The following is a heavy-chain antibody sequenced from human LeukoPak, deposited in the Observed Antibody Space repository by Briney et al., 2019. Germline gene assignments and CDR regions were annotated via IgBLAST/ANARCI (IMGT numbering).Heavy chain of an antibody. D-gene: IGHD6-13*01. J-gene: IGHJ4*02. Sequence: GSLRLSCAASGFTVSSNYMSWVRQAPGKGLEWVSVIYSGGSTYYADSVKGRFTISRDNSKNTLYLQMNSLRAEDTAVYYCARVSQGQQLVDYWGQGTLVTVSS. CDR1: GFTVSSNY. CDR2: IYSGGST. V-gene: IGHV3-53*01. CDR3: ARVSQGQQLVDY.